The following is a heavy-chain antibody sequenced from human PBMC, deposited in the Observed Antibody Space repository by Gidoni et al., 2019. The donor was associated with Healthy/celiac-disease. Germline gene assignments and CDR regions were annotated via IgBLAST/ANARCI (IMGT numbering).Heavy chain of an antibody. D-gene: IGHD4-17*01. Sequence: QVQLQESGPGLVKPSQTLSLACTVSGGSISSGGYYWSWIRQHPGKGLEWIGYIYYSGSTYYNPSLKSRVTISVDTSKNQFSLKLSSVTAADTAVYYCATHNDYGEGVDYWGQGTLVTVSS. J-gene: IGHJ4*02. V-gene: IGHV4-31*03. CDR3: ATHNDYGEGVDY. CDR1: GGSISSGGYY. CDR2: IYYSGST.